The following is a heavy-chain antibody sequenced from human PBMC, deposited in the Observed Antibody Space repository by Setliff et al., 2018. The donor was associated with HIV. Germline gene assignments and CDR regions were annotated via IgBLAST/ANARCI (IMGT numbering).Heavy chain of an antibody. CDR1: GGSISSYY. D-gene: IGHD3-22*01. CDR2: INTSGTT. CDR3: ARQTYYYDNSGHNWFDP. V-gene: IGHV4-4*09. Sequence: PSETLSLPYTVSGGSISSYYWSWIRQPPGKGLEWIGYINTSGTTNYNPSLKSRVTISVDTSKNQFSLKLSSVTAADTAVYFCARQTYYYDNSGHNWFDPWGQGTLVTVSS. J-gene: IGHJ5*02.